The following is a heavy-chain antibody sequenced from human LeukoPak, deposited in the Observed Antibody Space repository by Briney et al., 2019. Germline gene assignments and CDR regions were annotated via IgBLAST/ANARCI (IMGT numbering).Heavy chain of an antibody. Sequence: PSETLSLTCTVSGYSISSGYYWGWIRQPPGKGLEWIGTIYHSGSTYYNPSLKSRVTISVDTSKNQFSLKLSSVTAADTAVYYCARGGVMWSWGYWGRGTLVTVSS. J-gene: IGHJ4*02. CDR2: IYHSGST. V-gene: IGHV4-38-2*02. CDR3: ARGGVMWSWGY. D-gene: IGHD3-16*01. CDR1: GYSISSGYY.